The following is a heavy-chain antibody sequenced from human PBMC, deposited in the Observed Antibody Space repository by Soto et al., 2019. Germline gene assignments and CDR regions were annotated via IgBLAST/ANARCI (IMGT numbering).Heavy chain of an antibody. CDR3: AKSYTDIAAAGPFFDY. V-gene: IGHV3-23*01. CDR1: GFTFSSYA. D-gene: IGHD6-13*01. Sequence: PGGSLRLSCAASGFTFSSYAMSWVRQAPGKGLEWVSAISGSGGSTYYADSVKGRFTISRDNSKNTLYLQMNSLRAEDTAVYYCAKSYTDIAAAGPFFDYWGQGTLVTVSS. CDR2: ISGSGGST. J-gene: IGHJ4*02.